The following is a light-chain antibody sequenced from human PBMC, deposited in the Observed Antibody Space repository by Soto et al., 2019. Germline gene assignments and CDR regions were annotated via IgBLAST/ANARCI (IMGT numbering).Light chain of an antibody. CDR3: QHYNIFTLT. Sequence: DIQMTQSPSTLAASVGDRVTITCRASQSSGTWLAWYQQRPGKAPKLLIYDASTLESGVPSRFSGSGSGTEFTLTISSLQPEDFGTYYCQHYNIFTLTFGVGTKVDIX. CDR1: QSSGTW. CDR2: DAS. V-gene: IGKV1-5*01. J-gene: IGKJ4*01.